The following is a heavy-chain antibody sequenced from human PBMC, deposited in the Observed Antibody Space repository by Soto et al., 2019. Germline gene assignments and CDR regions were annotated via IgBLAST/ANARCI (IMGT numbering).Heavy chain of an antibody. D-gene: IGHD2-8*01. CDR1: GFTFGTYA. CDR3: ARAFCTNGVCHYFFDY. J-gene: IGHJ4*01. CDR2: IYYDGSNR. Sequence: GSLRLSCAASGFTFGTYAMHWVRQAPGKGLEWVAVIYYDGSNRYYGDAVKGRFTISRDNSKSTLYLQMSSLRAEDTAVYYCARAFCTNGVCHYFFDYWGHGSLVIVSS. V-gene: IGHV3-33*01.